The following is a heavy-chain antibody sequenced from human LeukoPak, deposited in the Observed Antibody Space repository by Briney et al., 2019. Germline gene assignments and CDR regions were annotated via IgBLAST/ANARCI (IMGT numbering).Heavy chain of an antibody. Sequence: PGGSLRLSCAASGFTFSNYGMHWVRQAPGKGLEWVAYIWYDGSNKYYTDSVKGRFTISRDNSENTLYLQMNSLRAEDTAVYYCARGGIFNPYELWGQGTLVTVSS. V-gene: IGHV3-33*01. D-gene: IGHD3-22*01. J-gene: IGHJ4*02. CDR1: GFTFSNYG. CDR3: ARGGIFNPYEL. CDR2: IWYDGSNK.